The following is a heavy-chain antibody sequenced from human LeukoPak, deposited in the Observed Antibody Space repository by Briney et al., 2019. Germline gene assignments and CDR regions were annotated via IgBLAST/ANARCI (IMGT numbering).Heavy chain of an antibody. V-gene: IGHV3-23*01. Sequence: GGSLRLSCAASGFTFSSYSMNWVRQAPGKGLEWVSAISGSGGSTYYADSVKGRFTISRDNSKNTLYLQMNSLRAEDTAVYYCAKDLVVVPAKGFDYWGQGTLVTVSS. CDR3: AKDLVVVPAKGFDY. D-gene: IGHD2-2*01. CDR1: GFTFSSYS. J-gene: IGHJ4*02. CDR2: ISGSGGST.